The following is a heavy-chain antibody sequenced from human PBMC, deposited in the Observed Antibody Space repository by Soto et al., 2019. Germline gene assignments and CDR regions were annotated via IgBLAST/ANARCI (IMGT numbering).Heavy chain of an antibody. CDR1: GGSISSGGYY. CDR3: GRVGAINWFDP. J-gene: IGHJ5*02. V-gene: IGHV4-31*03. Sequence: SETLSLTCTVSGGSISSGGYYWSWIRQHPGKGLEWIGYIYYSGSTYYNPSLKGRVTISVDTSKNQFSLKLSSVTAADTAVYDGGRVGAINWFDPWGQGTLVTVSS. D-gene: IGHD1-26*01. CDR2: IYYSGST.